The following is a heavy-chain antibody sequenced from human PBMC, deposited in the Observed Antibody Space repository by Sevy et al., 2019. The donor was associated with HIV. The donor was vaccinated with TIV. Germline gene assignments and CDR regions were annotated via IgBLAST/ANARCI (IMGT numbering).Heavy chain of an antibody. CDR1: GYRFTSYW. Sequence: GESLKISCKGSGYRFTSYWIGWVRQMPGKGLEWMGIIYPDDSDIRYSPSFQGQVTIAADKSISTAYLQWSSLKASDTAMYFCARRAYDTTGYPHYYFDYWGPGTLVTVSS. J-gene: IGHJ4*02. CDR3: ARRAYDTTGYPHYYFDY. V-gene: IGHV5-51*01. D-gene: IGHD3-22*01. CDR2: IYPDDSDI.